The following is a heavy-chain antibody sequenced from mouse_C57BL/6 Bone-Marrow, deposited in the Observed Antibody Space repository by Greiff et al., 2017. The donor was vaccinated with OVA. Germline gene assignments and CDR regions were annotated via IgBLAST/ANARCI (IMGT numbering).Heavy chain of an antibody. J-gene: IGHJ2*01. CDR3: ARHERAIYYGNYEYYFDY. V-gene: IGHV1-62-2*01. CDR1: GYTFTEYT. CDR2: FYPGSGSI. D-gene: IGHD2-1*01. Sequence: VQLQESGAELVKPGASVKLSCKASGYTFTEYTIHWVKQRSGQGLEWIGWFYPGSGSIKYNEKFKDKATLTADKSSSTVYMELSRLTSEDSAVYFCARHERAIYYGNYEYYFDYWGQGTTLTVSS.